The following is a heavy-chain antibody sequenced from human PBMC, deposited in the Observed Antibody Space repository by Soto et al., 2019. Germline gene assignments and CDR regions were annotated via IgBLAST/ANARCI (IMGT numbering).Heavy chain of an antibody. V-gene: IGHV3-49*03. D-gene: IGHD3-22*01. CDR2: IRSKAYGGTT. Sequence: GGSLRLSCTASGFTFGDYAMSWFRQAPGKGLEWVGFIRSKAYGGTTEYAASVKGRFTISRDDSKSIAYLQMNSLKTEDTAVYYCTSDRENYYDSSGHFMGAFDIWGQGTMVTVSS. J-gene: IGHJ3*02. CDR3: TSDRENYYDSSGHFMGAFDI. CDR1: GFTFGDYA.